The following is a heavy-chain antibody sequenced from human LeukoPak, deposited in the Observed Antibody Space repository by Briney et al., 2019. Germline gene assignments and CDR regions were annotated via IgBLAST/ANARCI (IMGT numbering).Heavy chain of an antibody. CDR3: ARGGGNSYTTSFDY. V-gene: IGHV4-59*12. Sequence: SETLSLTCTVSGGSISSYYWSWIRQPPGKGLEWIGYIYYSGNTNYNPSLKSRVTISADTSKNQSSLHLTSVTPEDTAVYYCARGGGNSYTTSFDYWDQGTLVTGSS. CDR2: IYYSGNT. D-gene: IGHD2-2*02. CDR1: GGSISSYY. J-gene: IGHJ4*02.